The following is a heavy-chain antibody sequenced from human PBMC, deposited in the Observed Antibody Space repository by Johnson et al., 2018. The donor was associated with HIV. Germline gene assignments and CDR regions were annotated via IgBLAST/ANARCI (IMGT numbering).Heavy chain of an antibody. CDR3: AKVDCGGDTCAGYDPFDL. J-gene: IGHJ3*01. Sequence: VQLVESGGGLVQPGGSLRLSCAASGFTVSSNYMNWVRQAPGNGLEWVSGISWNSDYIGYADSVRGRFTISRDNAKYTVDLQMNSLRVEDTAVYYCAKVDCGGDTCAGYDPFDLWGQGTLVTVSS. CDR2: ISWNSDYI. V-gene: IGHV3-74*02. D-gene: IGHD2-21*01. CDR1: GFTVSSNY.